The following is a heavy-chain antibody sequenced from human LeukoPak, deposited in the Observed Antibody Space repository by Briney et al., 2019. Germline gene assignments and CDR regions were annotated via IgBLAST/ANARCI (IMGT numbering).Heavy chain of an antibody. CDR1: GFTFSSYS. CDR2: ISISSSYI. CDR3: ARDGGMGECYYYYYMDV. Sequence: GGSLRLSCAASGFTFSSYSMNWVRQAPGKGLEWVSSISISSSYIYYADSVKGRFTISRDNAKNSLYLQMNSLRAEDTAVYYCARDGGMGECYYYYYMDVWGKGTTVTVSS. D-gene: IGHD1-26*01. J-gene: IGHJ6*03. V-gene: IGHV3-21*01.